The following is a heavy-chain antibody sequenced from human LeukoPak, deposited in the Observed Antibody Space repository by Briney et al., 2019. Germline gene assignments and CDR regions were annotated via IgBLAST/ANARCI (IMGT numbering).Heavy chain of an antibody. J-gene: IGHJ4*02. Sequence: SETLSLTCTVSGGSISSGSYYWSWIRQPPGKGLEWIGYIYHSGSTYYNPSLKSRVTISVDRSKYQFSLKLSSVTAADTAVYYCARERFSAYYDSRVGVDGDHVWGQGTLVTVS. V-gene: IGHV4-30-2*01. D-gene: IGHD3-22*01. CDR1: GGSISSGSYY. CDR2: IYHSGST. CDR3: ARERFSAYYDSRVGVDGDHV.